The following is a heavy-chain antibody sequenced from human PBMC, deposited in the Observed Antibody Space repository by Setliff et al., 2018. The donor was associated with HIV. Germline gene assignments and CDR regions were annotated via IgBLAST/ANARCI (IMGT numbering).Heavy chain of an antibody. CDR3: ARVGYHGSGRYSFDY. V-gene: IGHV4-61*02. J-gene: IGHJ4*02. CDR2: IYTSGP. CDR1: GGAISSSYYY. Sequence: PSETLSLTCTVSGGAISSSYYYWSWIRQPAGKGLEWIGRIYTSGPRYNPSLENRVTISVDTSKSQFFLMLSSVTAAETAVYYCARVGYHGSGRYSFDYWGQGMLVTVSS. D-gene: IGHD3-10*01.